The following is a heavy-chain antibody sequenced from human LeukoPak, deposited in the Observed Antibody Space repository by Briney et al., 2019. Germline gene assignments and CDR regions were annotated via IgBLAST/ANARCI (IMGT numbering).Heavy chain of an antibody. Sequence: GGSLRLSCAASGFTFSSYAMSWVRQAPGKGLEWVSAISGSGGSTYYADSVKGRFTISRDNSKNTLYLQMNSLRAEDTAVYYCARGIYGDPYVFDYWGQGTLVTVSS. CDR2: ISGSGGST. CDR3: ARGIYGDPYVFDY. V-gene: IGHV3-23*01. D-gene: IGHD4-17*01. CDR1: GFTFSSYA. J-gene: IGHJ4*02.